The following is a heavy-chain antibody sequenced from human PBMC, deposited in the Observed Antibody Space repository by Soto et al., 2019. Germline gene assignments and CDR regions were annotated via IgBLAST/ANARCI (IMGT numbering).Heavy chain of an antibody. CDR3: GIAVAGTSGWFDP. V-gene: IGHV4-39*01. Sequence: QLQLQESGPGLVKPSETLSLTCTVSGGSISSSIYYWGWIRQPPGKGLEWIGSIYYSGSTYYNPPLKSRLTISVDTSKNQFSLKLSSVTAADTAVYYCGIAVAGTSGWFDPWGQGTLVTVSS. J-gene: IGHJ5*02. CDR1: GGSISSSIYY. CDR2: IYYSGST. D-gene: IGHD6-19*01.